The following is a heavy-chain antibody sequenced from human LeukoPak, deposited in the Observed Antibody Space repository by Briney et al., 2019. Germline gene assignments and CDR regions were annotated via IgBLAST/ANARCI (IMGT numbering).Heavy chain of an antibody. CDR1: GFTFSSYS. D-gene: IGHD3-16*01. V-gene: IGHV3-21*01. Sequence: GGSLRLSCAASGFTFSSYSMNWVRQAPGKGLEWVSSISSSSSYIYYADSVKGRFTISRDNAKNSLYLQMNSLRAEDTAVYYCASSRGEGFDYWGQGTLVTVPS. J-gene: IGHJ4*02. CDR3: ASSRGEGFDY. CDR2: ISSSSSYI.